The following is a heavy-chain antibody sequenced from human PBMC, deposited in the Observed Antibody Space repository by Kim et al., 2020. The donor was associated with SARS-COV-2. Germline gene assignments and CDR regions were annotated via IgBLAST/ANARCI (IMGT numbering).Heavy chain of an antibody. CDR1: GYTFNKYG. CDR3: AREDCRGGSCWPANDEKYVIWDYYGLDV. D-gene: IGHD2-15*01. CDR2: ISPKTGNT. Sequence: ASVKVSCTASGYTFNKYGIVWVRQAPGQGLEWMGWISPKTGNTNYAQNFQGRVAMSTDTSTTTAYMEIWSLRSDDAATYYCAREDCRGGSCWPANDEKYVIWDYYGLDVWGEGSTVTVSS. J-gene: IGHJ6*02. V-gene: IGHV1-18*01.